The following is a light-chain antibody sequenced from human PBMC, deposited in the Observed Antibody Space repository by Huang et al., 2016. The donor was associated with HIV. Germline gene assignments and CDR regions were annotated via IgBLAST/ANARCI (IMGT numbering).Light chain of an antibody. Sequence: DIQMTQSPSSLSASVGDRVTITCRASQSIGRFLNWYQQKTGKAPKLLSYAASRLQSGVPSRCRCSGSGTDFTLTVINLQPEDFAAYYCQQSYSTPLTFGRGTKVEIK. CDR3: QQSYSTPLT. J-gene: IGKJ4*01. V-gene: IGKV1-39*01. CDR2: AAS. CDR1: QSIGRF.